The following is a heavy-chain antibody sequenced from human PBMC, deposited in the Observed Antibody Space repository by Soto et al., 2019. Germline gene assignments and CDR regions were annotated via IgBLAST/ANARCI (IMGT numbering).Heavy chain of an antibody. CDR2: MSTYTGDT. CDR3: ARDPGGATGFDP. V-gene: IGHV1-18*01. D-gene: IGHD3-10*01. CDR1: GYSFTVYG. Sequence: QVRLVQSGAEVKRPGASVKVSCKTYGYSFTVYGISWVRQAPGQGLEWMGWMSTYTGDTNYARKFRGRVTMTTDISASTVSMELRSLTSDDTAVYYCARDPGGATGFDPWGQGTPVIVST. J-gene: IGHJ5*02.